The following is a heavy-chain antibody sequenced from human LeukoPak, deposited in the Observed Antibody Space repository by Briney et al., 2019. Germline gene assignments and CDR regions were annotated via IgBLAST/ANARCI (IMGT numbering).Heavy chain of an antibody. CDR3: ARGPNYDSPGGELDFQH. CDR2: ISYDGSNK. J-gene: IGHJ1*01. CDR1: GFTFSSYA. V-gene: IGHV3-30-3*01. D-gene: IGHD3-16*01. Sequence: PGRSLRLSCAASGFTFSSYAMHWVRQAPGKGLEWVAVISYDGSNKYYADSVKGRFTISRDNSKNTLYLQMNSLRAEDTAVYYCARGPNYDSPGGELDFQHWGQGTLVTVSS.